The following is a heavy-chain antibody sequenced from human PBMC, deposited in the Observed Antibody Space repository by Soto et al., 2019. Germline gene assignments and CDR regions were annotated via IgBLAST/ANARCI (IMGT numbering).Heavy chain of an antibody. CDR1: GFTFSSYG. J-gene: IGHJ6*02. CDR2: IWYDGSNK. CDR3: AREEDCSGGSCYSGHYYYGMDV. D-gene: IGHD2-15*01. Sequence: QVQLVESGGGVVQPGRSLRLSCAASGFTFSSYGMHWVRQAPGKGLEWVAVIWYDGSNKYYADSVKGRFTISRDNSKNKLYLQRNSLRAEDTAVYYCAREEDCSGGSCYSGHYYYGMDVWGQGTTVTVSS. V-gene: IGHV3-33*01.